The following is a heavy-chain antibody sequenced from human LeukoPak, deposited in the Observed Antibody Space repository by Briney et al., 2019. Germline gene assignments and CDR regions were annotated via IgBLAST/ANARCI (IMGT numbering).Heavy chain of an antibody. Sequence: GGSLRLSCAASGFTFSSYAMHWVRQAPGKGLEWVAVISYDGSNKYYADSVKGRFTISRDNSKNTLYLQMNSLRAEDTAVYYCARDSMSITIFGAVGGAFDIWGQGTMVTVSS. CDR3: ARDSMSITIFGAVGGAFDI. CDR2: ISYDGSNK. CDR1: GFTFSSYA. D-gene: IGHD3-3*01. V-gene: IGHV3-30-3*01. J-gene: IGHJ3*02.